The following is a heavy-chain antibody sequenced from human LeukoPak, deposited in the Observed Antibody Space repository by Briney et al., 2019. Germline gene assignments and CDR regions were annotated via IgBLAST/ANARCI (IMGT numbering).Heavy chain of an antibody. V-gene: IGHV3-7*01. Sequence: GGSLRLSCAASGFTFSSYWMSWVRQAPGKGLEWVANIKQDGSEKYYVDSVKGRFTISRDNAKNSLYLQMNSLRAEDTAVYYCARDPRYSGYDYFDYWGQGTLVTVSS. D-gene: IGHD5-12*01. CDR1: GFTFSSYW. CDR2: IKQDGSEK. CDR3: ARDPRYSGYDYFDY. J-gene: IGHJ4*02.